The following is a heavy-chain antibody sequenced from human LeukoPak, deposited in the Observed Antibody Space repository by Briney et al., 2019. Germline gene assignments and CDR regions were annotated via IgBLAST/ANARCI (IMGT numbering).Heavy chain of an antibody. CDR3: ARDRNQYCSGGSCYSNWFDP. Sequence: SETLSLTCTVSGGSISSYYWSWIRQPPGKGLEWIGYIYYSGSTNYNPSLKSRVTISADTSKNQFSLKLSSVTAADTAVYYCARDRNQYCSGGSCYSNWFDPWGQGTLVTVSS. CDR2: IYYSGST. V-gene: IGHV4-59*01. CDR1: GGSISSYY. D-gene: IGHD2-15*01. J-gene: IGHJ5*02.